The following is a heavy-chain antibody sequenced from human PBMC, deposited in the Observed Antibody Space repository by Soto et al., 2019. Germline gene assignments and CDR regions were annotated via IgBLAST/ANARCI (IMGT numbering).Heavy chain of an antibody. D-gene: IGHD4-17*01. J-gene: IGHJ4*02. V-gene: IGHV3-23*01. CDR1: GLSFSSYS. CDR2: ISNNGRNT. Sequence: ESLRRSGATSGLSFSSYSMSGVRQAPGKGLEWVSAISNNGRNTYYVESAKGRFTISRDNSKNKLSLQMNSLTAEDTAVSYCAKSTVTTRYFHYWGQGTPVTVSS. CDR3: AKSTVTTRYFHY.